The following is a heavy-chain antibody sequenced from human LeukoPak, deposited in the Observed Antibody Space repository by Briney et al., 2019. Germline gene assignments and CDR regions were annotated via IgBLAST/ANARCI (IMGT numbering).Heavy chain of an antibody. Sequence: SETLSLTCTVSGGSISSGSYYWSWIRQPAGTGLEWIVRIYTSGSTNYNPSLKSRVTTSVDTSKNQFSLKLSSVTAADTAVYYCARETLHYYDSSGYSEFDYWGQGTLVTVSS. V-gene: IGHV4-61*02. CDR1: GGSISSGSYY. CDR2: IYTSGST. D-gene: IGHD3-22*01. CDR3: ARETLHYYDSSGYSEFDY. J-gene: IGHJ4*02.